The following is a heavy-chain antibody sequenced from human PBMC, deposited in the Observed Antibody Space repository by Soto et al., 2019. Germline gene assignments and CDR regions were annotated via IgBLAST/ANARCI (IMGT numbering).Heavy chain of an antibody. J-gene: IGHJ6*02. CDR2: IYYSGST. V-gene: IGHV4-59*01. CDR3: ASSDIVVVPAAPSYGMDV. Sequence: QVQLQESGPGLVKPSETLSLTCTVSGGSISSYYWSWIRQPPGKGLEWIGYIYYSGSTNYNPSLKSRVTISVDTSKNQFSLTLSSVTAADTAVYYCASSDIVVVPAAPSYGMDVWGQGTTVTVSS. CDR1: GGSISSYY. D-gene: IGHD2-2*01.